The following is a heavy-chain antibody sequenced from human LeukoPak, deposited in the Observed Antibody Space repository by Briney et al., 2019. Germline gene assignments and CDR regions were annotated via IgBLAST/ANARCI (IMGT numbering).Heavy chain of an antibody. CDR3: ASYSSGWSVNTFDY. CDR2: IYYSGST. J-gene: IGHJ4*02. Sequence: SETLSLTCTVSGGSISSYYWSWIRQPPGKGLEWIGYIYYSGSTNYNPSLKSRVTISVDMSKNQFSLKLSSVTAADTAVYYCASYSSGWSVNTFDYWGQGTLVTVSS. D-gene: IGHD6-19*01. V-gene: IGHV4-59*01. CDR1: GGSISSYY.